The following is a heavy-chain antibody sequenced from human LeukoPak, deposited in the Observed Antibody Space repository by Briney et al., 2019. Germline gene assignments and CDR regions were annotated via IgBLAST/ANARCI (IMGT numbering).Heavy chain of an antibody. D-gene: IGHD5-12*01. CDR1: GFTFSSYG. V-gene: IGHV3-30*03. CDR3: ARGGIVATIGYYYYGMDV. CDR2: ISYDGSNK. J-gene: IGHJ6*02. Sequence: GGSLRLSCAASGFTFSSYGMHWVRQAPGKGLEWVAVISYDGSNKYYADSVKGRFTISRDNSKNTLYLQMNSLRAEDTAVYYCARGGIVATIGYYYYGMDVWGQGTTVTVSS.